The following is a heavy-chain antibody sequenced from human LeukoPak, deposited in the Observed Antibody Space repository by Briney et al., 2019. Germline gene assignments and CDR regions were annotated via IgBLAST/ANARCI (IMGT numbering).Heavy chain of an antibody. CDR3: VRGGYSSRRFDY. CDR2: IKQDGSEK. V-gene: IGHV3-7*01. J-gene: IGHJ4*02. CDR1: GFTFSDYW. Sequence: GGPLRLSCAASGFTFSDYWMTWVRQAPGKGLEWVANIKQDGSEKYYVESMKGRFTISRDNAKDSLYLQMNSLRGEDTAVYYCVRGGYSSRRFDYWGQGALVTVSS. D-gene: IGHD6-13*01.